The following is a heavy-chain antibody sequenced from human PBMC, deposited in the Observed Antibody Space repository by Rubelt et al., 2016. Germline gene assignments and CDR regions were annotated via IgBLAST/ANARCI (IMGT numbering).Heavy chain of an antibody. CDR3: ARESSGWYLDACDI. V-gene: IGHV4-39*07. D-gene: IGHD6-19*01. CDR2: IYYSGST. Sequence: QLQLQESGPGLVKPSETLSLTCTVSGGSISSSSYYWGWIRQPPGKGLEWIGSIYYSGSTYYNPSLKSWGTISVDMSKIQCSLRLSSVSAADTAVYYCARESSGWYLDACDIWGQGTMVTVSS. J-gene: IGHJ3*02. CDR1: GGSISSSSYY.